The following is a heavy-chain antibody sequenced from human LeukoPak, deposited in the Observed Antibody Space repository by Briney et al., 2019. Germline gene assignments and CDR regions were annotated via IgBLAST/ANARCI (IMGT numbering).Heavy chain of an antibody. D-gene: IGHD4-23*01. J-gene: IGHJ3*02. Sequence: PSETLSLTCTVSGGSVSSGCYYLSWIRQPPGKGLEWIGYIYYSGSTNYTPSLKSRFTISVDTSKNQFSLKLSSVTAADTAVYYCARGGDDDGGNYAFDIWGQGTMVTVSS. CDR3: ARGGDDDGGNYAFDI. CDR1: GGSVSSGCYY. CDR2: IYYSGST. V-gene: IGHV4-61*01.